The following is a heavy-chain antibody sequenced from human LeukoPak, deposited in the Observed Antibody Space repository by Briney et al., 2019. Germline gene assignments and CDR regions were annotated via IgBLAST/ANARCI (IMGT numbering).Heavy chain of an antibody. Sequence: ASVKVSCKASGYTFTSYGISWVRQAPGQGLEWMGWISAYNGNTNYAQKLQGRVTMTTDTSTSTAYMELRSLRSDDTAVYYCARDLGSSWHWYSNYYFDYWGQGTLVTVSS. J-gene: IGHJ4*02. D-gene: IGHD6-13*01. CDR2: ISAYNGNT. CDR1: GYTFTSYG. V-gene: IGHV1-18*01. CDR3: ARDLGSSWHWYSNYYFDY.